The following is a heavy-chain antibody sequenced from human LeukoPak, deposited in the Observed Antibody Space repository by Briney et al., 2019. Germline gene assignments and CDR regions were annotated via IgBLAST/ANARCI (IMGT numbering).Heavy chain of an antibody. CDR3: ARGLNYDSSGYYFF. V-gene: IGHV1-8*01. J-gene: IGHJ4*02. CDR1: GYTFTSYD. Sequence: ASVKVSCKASGYTFTSYDINWVRQATGQGLEWMGWMNPNSGNTGYALKFQGRVTMTRNTSISTAYMELSSLRSEDTAVYYCARGLNYDSSGYYFFWGQGTLVTVSS. CDR2: MNPNSGNT. D-gene: IGHD3-22*01.